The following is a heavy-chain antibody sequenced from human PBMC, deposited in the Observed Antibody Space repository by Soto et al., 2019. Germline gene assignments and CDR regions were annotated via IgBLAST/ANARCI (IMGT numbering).Heavy chain of an antibody. V-gene: IGHV3-23*01. D-gene: IGHD1-26*01. CDR3: ARAPSGSYTFDY. J-gene: IGHJ4*02. CDR1: GFTFSTYA. Sequence: EVPLLESGGGLVQPGGSLRLSCAASGFTFSTYAMSWVRQAPGKGLEWVSAISGSGGSTYYADSVKGRFTISRDNSKNTLYLQMNSLRAEDTAVYYCARAPSGSYTFDYWGQGTLVTVSS. CDR2: ISGSGGST.